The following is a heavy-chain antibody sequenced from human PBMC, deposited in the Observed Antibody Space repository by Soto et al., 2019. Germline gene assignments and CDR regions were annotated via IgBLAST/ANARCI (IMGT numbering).Heavy chain of an antibody. Sequence: GGSLRLSCAASGFTFDDYAMHWVRQAPGKGLEWVSGISWNSGSIGYADSVKGRFTISRDNAKNSLYLQMNSLRAEDTALYDCAKSGGYCSSTSCYVSAPNYYYYMDVWGKGTTVTVSS. CDR3: AKSGGYCSSTSCYVSAPNYYYYMDV. V-gene: IGHV3-9*01. CDR2: ISWNSGSI. D-gene: IGHD2-2*01. CDR1: GFTFDDYA. J-gene: IGHJ6*03.